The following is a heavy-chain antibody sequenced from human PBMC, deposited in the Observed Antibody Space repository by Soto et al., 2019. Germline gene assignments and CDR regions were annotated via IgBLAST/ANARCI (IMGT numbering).Heavy chain of an antibody. CDR2: INPSGGST. CDR1: GYTFTSYY. Sequence: GASVKVSCKASGYTFTSYYMHGVRQAPGQGLEWMGIINPSGGSTSYAQKFQGRVTMTRDTSTSTVYMELSSLRSEDTAVYYCARDRVLRYFDLIQDWSYEYYGMDVWGQGTTVTVSS. J-gene: IGHJ6*02. CDR3: ARDRVLRYFDLIQDWSYEYYGMDV. V-gene: IGHV1-46*01. D-gene: IGHD3-9*01.